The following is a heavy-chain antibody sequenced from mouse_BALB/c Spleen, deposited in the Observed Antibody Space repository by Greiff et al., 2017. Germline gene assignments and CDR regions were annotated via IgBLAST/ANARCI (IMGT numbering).Heavy chain of an antibody. D-gene: IGHD2-3*01. J-gene: IGHJ3*01. Sequence: VQLQQSGPVLVKPGASVKISCKASGYAFSSSWMNWVKQRPGQGLEWIGRIYPGDGDTNYNGKFKGKATLTADKSSSTAYMQLSSLTSVDSAVYFCARTWLLPLAYWGQGTLVTVSA. CDR2: IYPGDGDT. CDR1: GYAFSSSW. CDR3: ARTWLLPLAY. V-gene: IGHV1-82*01.